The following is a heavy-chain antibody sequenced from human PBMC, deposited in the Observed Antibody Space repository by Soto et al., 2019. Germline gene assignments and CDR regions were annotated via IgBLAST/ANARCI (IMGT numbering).Heavy chain of an antibody. CDR2: IKQDGSEK. D-gene: IGHD6-13*01. V-gene: IGHV3-7*01. Sequence: EVQLVESGGGLVQPGGSLRLSCAASGFTFSSYWMSWVRQAPGKGLEWVANIKQDGSEKYYVDSVKGRFTISRDNAKNSMYLQMNSLRAEYTALYYCARSRFLIAAAGSPSWYFDLWGRGTLVTVSS. CDR1: GFTFSSYW. J-gene: IGHJ2*01. CDR3: ARSRFLIAAAGSPSWYFDL.